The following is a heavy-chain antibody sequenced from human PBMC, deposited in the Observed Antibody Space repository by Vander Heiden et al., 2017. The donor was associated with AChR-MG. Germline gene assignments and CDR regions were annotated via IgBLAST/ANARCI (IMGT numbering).Heavy chain of an antibody. CDR2: ISYDGSNK. Sequence: QVQLVESGGGVVQPGRSLRLSCAASGFPFSSYAMRWVRQAPGKGVEWVAVISYDGSNKYYADSVKGRFTISRDNSKNTLYLQMNSLRAEDTAVYYCAREVTVADAFDIWGQGTMVTVSS. V-gene: IGHV3-30-3*01. D-gene: IGHD4-17*01. CDR1: GFPFSSYA. J-gene: IGHJ3*02. CDR3: AREVTVADAFDI.